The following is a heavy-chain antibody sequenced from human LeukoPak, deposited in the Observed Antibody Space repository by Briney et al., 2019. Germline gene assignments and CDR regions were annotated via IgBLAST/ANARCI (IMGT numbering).Heavy chain of an antibody. Sequence: SGTLSLTCGVSGGSITNSNYWTWVRQPPGKGLEWIGEVNLQGSTNYNPSLMGRVAISVDTSENHISLQLTSVTAADTAVYYCARRPRSLAYYFDHWGQGILVTASS. CDR1: GGSITNSNY. V-gene: IGHV4-4*02. CDR2: VNLQGST. J-gene: IGHJ4*02. CDR3: ARRPRSLAYYFDH.